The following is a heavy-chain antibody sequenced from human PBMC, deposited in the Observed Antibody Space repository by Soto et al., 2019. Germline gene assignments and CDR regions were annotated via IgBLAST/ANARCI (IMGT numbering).Heavy chain of an antibody. V-gene: IGHV3-9*01. D-gene: IGHD5-12*01. CDR3: AKDTGRYAGYFDY. Sequence: PGGSLRLSCAASGFTFDDYAMHWVRQAPGKGLEWVSGISWNSGSIGYADSVKGRFTISRDNAKNSLYLQMNSLRAEDTALYYCAKDTGRYAGYFDYWGQGTLVTAPQ. CDR1: GFTFDDYA. J-gene: IGHJ4*02. CDR2: ISWNSGSI.